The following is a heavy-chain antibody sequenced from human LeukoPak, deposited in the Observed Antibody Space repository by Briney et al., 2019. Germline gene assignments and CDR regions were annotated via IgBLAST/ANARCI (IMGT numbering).Heavy chain of an antibody. D-gene: IGHD2-21*02. V-gene: IGHV1-69*04. CDR3: ARISYCGGDCYDYFDY. CDR1: GYTFTSYG. Sequence: SVKVSCKASGYTFTSYGISWVRQAPGQGLEWMGRIIPILGIASYAQKFQGRVTITADKSTGTAYMELSSLRSEDTAVYYCARISYCGGDCYDYFDYWGQGTLVTVSS. CDR2: IIPILGIA. J-gene: IGHJ4*02.